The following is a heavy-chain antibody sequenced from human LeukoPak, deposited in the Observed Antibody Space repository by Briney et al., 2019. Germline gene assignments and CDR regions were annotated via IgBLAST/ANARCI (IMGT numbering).Heavy chain of an antibody. J-gene: IGHJ4*02. CDR1: GGSVSSGSYY. CDR3: ARVNGSYFDY. D-gene: IGHD1-26*01. CDR2: IYYSGST. Sequence: SETLFLTCTVSGGSVSSGSYYWSWIRQPPGKGLEWIGYIYYSGSTNYNPSLKSRVTISVDTSKNQFSLKLSSVTAADTAVYYCARVNGSYFDYWGQGTLVTVSS. V-gene: IGHV4-61*01.